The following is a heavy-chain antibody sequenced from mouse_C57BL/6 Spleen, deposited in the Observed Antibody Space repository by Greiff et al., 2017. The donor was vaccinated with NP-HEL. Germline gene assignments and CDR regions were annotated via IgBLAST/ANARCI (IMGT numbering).Heavy chain of an antibody. CDR3: AISYYDYDGGGFDY. J-gene: IGHJ2*01. CDR2: ISSGSSTI. V-gene: IGHV5-17*01. CDR1: GFTFSDYG. Sequence: DVKLVESGGGLVKPGGSLKLSCAASGFTFSDYGMHWVRQAPEKGLEWVAYISSGSSTIYYADPVKGRFTISRDNAKNTLFLQMTSLRSEDTAMDYCAISYYDYDGGGFDYWGQGTTLTVSS. D-gene: IGHD2-4*01.